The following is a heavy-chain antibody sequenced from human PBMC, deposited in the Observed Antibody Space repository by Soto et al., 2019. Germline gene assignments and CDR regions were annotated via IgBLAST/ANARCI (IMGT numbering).Heavy chain of an antibody. CDR1: GFSLSTNVVA. D-gene: IGHD3-10*01. J-gene: IGHJ5*01. Sequence: QITLKESGPTLMKPTQTLTLTCSFSGFSLSTNVVAVGWIRQPPEKALEWLALIDGDDEKRYSPSLKSRRTIPEDTYKSRVVVAVTNMDPGVTATYYCAHRSMIRGGFASWGQGTLVTVSS. CDR3: AHRSMIRGGFAS. CDR2: IDGDDEK. V-gene: IGHV2-5*02.